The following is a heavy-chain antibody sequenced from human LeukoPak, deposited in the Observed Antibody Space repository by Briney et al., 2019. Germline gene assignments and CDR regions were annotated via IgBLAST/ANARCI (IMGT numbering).Heavy chain of an antibody. Sequence: GGSLRLSCAASGFTFSTYGMHWVRQAPGKGLEGVAVIWYDGSNKYYANSVKGRFTISRDNSKNTLYLQMNSLRAEDTAVYYCAKDLVDYGDSYYFDSWGQGTLVTVSS. CDR3: AKDLVDYGDSYYFDS. J-gene: IGHJ4*02. V-gene: IGHV3-33*06. CDR2: IWYDGSNK. D-gene: IGHD4-17*01. CDR1: GFTFSTYG.